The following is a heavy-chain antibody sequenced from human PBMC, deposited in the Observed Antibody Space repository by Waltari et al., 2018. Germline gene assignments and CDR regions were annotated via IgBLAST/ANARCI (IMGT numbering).Heavy chain of an antibody. V-gene: IGHV1-2*02. CDR3: ARETEGSGSYYNPFDY. D-gene: IGHD3-10*01. CDR2: INPNSGGT. J-gene: IGHJ4*02. CDR1: GYTFPGYY. Sequence: QVQLVQSGAEVKKPGASVKVSCKASGYTFPGYYLHWVRQAPGQGLEWMGWINPNSGGTNYAQKFQGRVTMTRDTSITTAYMELSRLRSDDTAVYYCARETEGSGSYYNPFDYWGQGALVTVSS.